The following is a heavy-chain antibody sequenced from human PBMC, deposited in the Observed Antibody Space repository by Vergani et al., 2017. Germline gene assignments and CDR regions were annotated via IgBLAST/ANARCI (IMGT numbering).Heavy chain of an antibody. Sequence: QVQLQESGPGLVKPSQTLSLTCTVSGGSISSGDYYWSWIRQPPGKGLEWIGYIYYSGSTYYNPSLKSRVTISLDTSKNQFSLKLTSVTAADTAVYYCARSRAEPGMRHGASDLWGQGTMVTVS. CDR2: IYYSGST. D-gene: IGHD4/OR15-4a*01. V-gene: IGHV4-30-4*08. CDR3: ARSRAEPGMRHGASDL. CDR1: GGSISSGDYY. J-gene: IGHJ3*01.